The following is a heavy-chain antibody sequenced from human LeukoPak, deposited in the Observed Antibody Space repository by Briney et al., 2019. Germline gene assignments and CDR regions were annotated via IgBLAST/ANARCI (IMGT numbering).Heavy chain of an antibody. Sequence: SETLSLTCAVSGGSISSGGYSWSWIRQPPGNGLEWIGYIYYSGSTYYNPSLKSRVTISVDTSKNQFSLKLSSVTAADTAVYYCARELTGDQGYFDYWGQGTLVTVSS. CDR2: IYYSGST. D-gene: IGHD7-27*01. V-gene: IGHV4-30-4*07. J-gene: IGHJ4*02. CDR3: ARELTGDQGYFDY. CDR1: GGSISSGGYS.